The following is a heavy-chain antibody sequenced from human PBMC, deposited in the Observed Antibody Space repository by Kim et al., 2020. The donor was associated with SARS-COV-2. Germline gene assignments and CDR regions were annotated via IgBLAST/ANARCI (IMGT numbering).Heavy chain of an antibody. Sequence: ASVKVSCKVSGYTLTELSMHWVRQAPGKGLEWMGGFDPEDGETIYAQKFQGRVTMTEDTSTDTAYMELSSLRSEDTAVYYCATDLQGAVAGYYYYYGMDVWGQGTTVTVSS. D-gene: IGHD6-19*01. J-gene: IGHJ6*02. CDR3: ATDLQGAVAGYYYYYGMDV. CDR2: FDPEDGET. V-gene: IGHV1-24*01. CDR1: GYTLTELS.